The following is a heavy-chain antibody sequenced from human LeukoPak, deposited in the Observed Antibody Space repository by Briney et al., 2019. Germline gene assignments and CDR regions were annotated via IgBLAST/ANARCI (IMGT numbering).Heavy chain of an antibody. CDR3: ASDAFDP. V-gene: IGHV1-18*01. CDR2: ISAYNGGT. Sequence: ASVKVSCKSSGYTFTSNGISLVRHAPGQGLEWMGWISAYNGGTNYAQKFQGRGTMTTDTSTSTAYMQLRSMSSDDTAVYYCASDAFDPWGQGPLVTVSS. CDR1: GYTFTSNG. J-gene: IGHJ5*02.